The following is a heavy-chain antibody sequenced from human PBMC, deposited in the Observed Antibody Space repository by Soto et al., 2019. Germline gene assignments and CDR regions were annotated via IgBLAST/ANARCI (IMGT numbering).Heavy chain of an antibody. J-gene: IGHJ4*02. CDR2: LYWDGDK. V-gene: IGHV2-5*02. D-gene: IGHD3-10*01. CDR3: AHRTSTITVATYFDY. CDR1: GFSLGTSGEG. Sequence: QITLRESGPTLVKPTQTLTLTCTFSGFSLGTSGEGVGWIRQPPRKALEWLATLYWDGDKRYSPSLRSRLTIANASSEGQAVLTMTIMDTADTATYFCAHRTSTITVATYFDYWGLGSLVTVSS.